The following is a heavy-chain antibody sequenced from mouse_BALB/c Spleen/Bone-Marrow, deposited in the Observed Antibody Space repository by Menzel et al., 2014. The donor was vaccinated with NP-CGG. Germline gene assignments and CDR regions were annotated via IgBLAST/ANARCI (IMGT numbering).Heavy chain of an antibody. V-gene: IGHV1S29*02. CDR1: GYTFTVYN. Sequence: EVQLQQSGPELVKPGASVKISCKASGYTFTVYNMHWVKQSHGKSLEWIGYIYPYNGGTGYNQKFKSKATLTVDNSSSTTYMKLRSLTSEDPAVYYCARESSAGYYFDYWGQGTTLTVSS. D-gene: IGHD6-1*01. J-gene: IGHJ2*01. CDR2: IYPYNGGT. CDR3: ARESSAGYYFDY.